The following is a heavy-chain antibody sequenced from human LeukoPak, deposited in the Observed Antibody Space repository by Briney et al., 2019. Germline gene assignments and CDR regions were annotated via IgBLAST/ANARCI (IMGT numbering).Heavy chain of an antibody. Sequence: GGSLRLSCAASGFTFDDYGMSWVGHAPGKGVEWVSGINWNVCITVYADSVKGRFPISRDNPKNSLYLQMNSLRAEDTALYYCARDGIYSSSWYSPSDYWGQGTLVTVSS. CDR2: INWNVCIT. D-gene: IGHD6-13*01. CDR1: GFTFDDYG. J-gene: IGHJ4*02. V-gene: IGHV3-20*04. CDR3: ARDGIYSSSWYSPSDY.